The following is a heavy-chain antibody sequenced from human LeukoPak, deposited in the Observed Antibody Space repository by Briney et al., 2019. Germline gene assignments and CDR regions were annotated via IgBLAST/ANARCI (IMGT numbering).Heavy chain of an antibody. CDR2: ISSSSSYI. V-gene: IGHV3-21*01. D-gene: IGHD1-14*01. CDR3: ANRFDAFDI. CDR1: GFTFTSYS. J-gene: IGHJ3*02. Sequence: PGGSLRLSCAASGFTFTSYSMNWARQAPGKGLELVSSISSSSSYIYYADSVKGRFTISRDNAKNSLYLQMNSLRAEDTAVYYCANRFDAFDIWVKGQWSPSLQ.